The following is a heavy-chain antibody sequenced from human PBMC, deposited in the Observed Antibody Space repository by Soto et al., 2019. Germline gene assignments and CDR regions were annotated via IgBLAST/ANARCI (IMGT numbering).Heavy chain of an antibody. D-gene: IGHD1-26*01. CDR2: IYSGGST. Sequence: EVQLVETGGGLIQPGGSLRLSCAASGFTVSSNYMSWVRQAPRKGLEWVSVIYSGGSTYYADSVKGRFTISRDNSKNTLYLQMNSLRAEDTAVYYCARDSYSGSYFGYWGQGTLVTVSS. V-gene: IGHV3-53*02. CDR3: ARDSYSGSYFGY. CDR1: GFTVSSNY. J-gene: IGHJ4*02.